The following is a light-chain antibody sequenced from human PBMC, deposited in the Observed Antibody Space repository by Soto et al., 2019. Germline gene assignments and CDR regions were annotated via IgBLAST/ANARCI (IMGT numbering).Light chain of an antibody. V-gene: IGKV1-5*03. CDR3: QQYNSDSPLRT. CDR2: KAS. CDR1: QSISSW. J-gene: IGKJ2*01. Sequence: DIQMTQSPSTLSASVGDRVTITCRASQSISSWLAWYQQKPGKAPKLLIYKASSLESGVPSRFSGSGSETEFTLTISSLQPDDFATYYCQQYNSDSPLRTFGQGTKLEIK.